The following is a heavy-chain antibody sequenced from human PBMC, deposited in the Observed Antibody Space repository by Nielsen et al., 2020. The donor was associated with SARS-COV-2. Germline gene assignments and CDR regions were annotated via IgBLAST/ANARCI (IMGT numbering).Heavy chain of an antibody. V-gene: IGHV4-34*01. CDR2: INHSGST. CDR3: ARGRGYLGVFFDY. J-gene: IGHJ4*02. CDR1: GFTFSDHY. D-gene: IGHD2-15*01. Sequence: GSLRLSCAASGFTFSDHYMDWVRQAPGKGLEWIGEINHSGSTNYNPSLKSRVTISVDTSKNQFSLKLSSVTAADTAVYYCARGRGYLGVFFDYWGQGTLVTVSS.